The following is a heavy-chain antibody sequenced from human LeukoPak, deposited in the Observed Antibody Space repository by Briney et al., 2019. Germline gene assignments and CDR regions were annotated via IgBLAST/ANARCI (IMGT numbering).Heavy chain of an antibody. CDR3: ATTTIRLGF. V-gene: IGHV4-38-2*02. J-gene: IGHJ4*02. CDR1: GYSISSGYY. CDR2: IYYTGST. D-gene: IGHD4-17*01. Sequence: SETLSLTCTVSGYSISSGYYWGWIRQPPGKGLEWIGNIYYTGSTYYNPSLKSRVTISVDTSKNQFSLKLSSVTAADTAVYYCATTTIRLGFWGQGTLVTVSS.